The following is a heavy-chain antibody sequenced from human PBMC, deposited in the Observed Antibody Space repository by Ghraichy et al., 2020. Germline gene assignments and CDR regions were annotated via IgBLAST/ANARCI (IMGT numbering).Heavy chain of an antibody. CDR3: AGELTRYYGMDV. D-gene: IGHD1-26*01. CDR1: GFTFSSLG. CDR2: ISYDGRNK. J-gene: IGHJ6*02. V-gene: IGHV3-30*03. Sequence: LSLTCAASGFTFSSLGMHWVRQAPGKGLEWVAVISYDGRNKYSADSVKGRFTISRDNSKNTLYLQMNSLRAEDTAVYYCAGELTRYYGMDVWGQGTTVTAAS.